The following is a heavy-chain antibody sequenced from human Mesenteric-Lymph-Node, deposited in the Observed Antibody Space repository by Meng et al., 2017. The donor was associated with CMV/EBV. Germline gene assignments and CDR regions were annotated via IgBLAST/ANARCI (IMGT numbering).Heavy chain of an antibody. V-gene: IGHV3-30*04. J-gene: IGHJ6*02. CDR1: GFTFSSYA. CDR2: ISYDGSNK. CDR3: ARAEYTSNWYYYGMDV. D-gene: IGHD6-13*01. Sequence: GESLKISCVASGFTFSSYAMHWVRQAPGKGLEWVAVISYDGSNKYYADSVQGRFTISRDNSKNTLYVEMNSLRAEDTAVYYCARAEYTSNWYYYGMDVWGQGTTVTVSS.